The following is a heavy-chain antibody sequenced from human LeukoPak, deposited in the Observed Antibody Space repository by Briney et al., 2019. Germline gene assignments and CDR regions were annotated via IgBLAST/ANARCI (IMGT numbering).Heavy chain of an antibody. CDR1: GYAFSDVY. J-gene: IGHJ5*02. CDR2: INPHSEAS. CDR3: VTASVTHTRDP. Sequence: ASVKLSCKASGYAFSDVYFNWVRQAPGQGLEWMGWINPHSEASIYAQKFQGRVTMHTSIDTAYMELSRLRSDDTAVYYCVTASVTHTRDPWGPGTLVTVSS. V-gene: IGHV1-2*02.